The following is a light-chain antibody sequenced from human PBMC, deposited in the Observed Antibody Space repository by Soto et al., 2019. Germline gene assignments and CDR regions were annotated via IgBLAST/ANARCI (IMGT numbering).Light chain of an antibody. CDR1: QSVSSY. CDR3: QQYNNWPPLT. CDR2: GAF. V-gene: IGKV3-15*01. J-gene: IGKJ4*01. Sequence: EILMTQSPATLSVSPGERATLSCRASQSVSSYLAWYQQKPGQAPRLLIYGAFTGATGIPARFSGSGSGTEFTLTISSLQSEDFAVYYCQQYNNWPPLTFGRGTKVEIK.